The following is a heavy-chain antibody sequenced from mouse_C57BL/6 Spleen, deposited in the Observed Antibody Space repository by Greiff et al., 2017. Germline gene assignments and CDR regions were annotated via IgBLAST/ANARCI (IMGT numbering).Heavy chain of an antibody. D-gene: IGHD2-5*01. V-gene: IGHV1-42*01. J-gene: IGHJ4*01. CDR2: INPSTGGT. CDR1: GYSFTGYY. Sequence: VQLQQSGPELVKPGASVKISCKASGYSFTGYYMNWVKQSPEKSLEWIGEINPSTGGTTYNQKFKAKATLTVDKSSSTAYLQLKSLTSEDSAVYYCARFYSNSGMDYWGQGTSVTVAS. CDR3: ARFYSNSGMDY.